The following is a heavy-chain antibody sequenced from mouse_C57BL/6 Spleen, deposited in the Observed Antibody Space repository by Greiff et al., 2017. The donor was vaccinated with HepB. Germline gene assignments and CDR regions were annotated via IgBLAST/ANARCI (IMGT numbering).Heavy chain of an antibody. J-gene: IGHJ3*01. Sequence: EVNVVESGGGLVKPGGSLKLSCAASGFTFSSYAMSWVRQTPEKRLEWVATISDGGSYTYYPDNVKGRFTISRDNAKNNLYLQMSHLKSEDTAMYYCARDELGLAWFAYWGQGTLVTVSA. D-gene: IGHD4-1*01. CDR3: ARDELGLAWFAY. V-gene: IGHV5-4*01. CDR2: ISDGGSYT. CDR1: GFTFSSYA.